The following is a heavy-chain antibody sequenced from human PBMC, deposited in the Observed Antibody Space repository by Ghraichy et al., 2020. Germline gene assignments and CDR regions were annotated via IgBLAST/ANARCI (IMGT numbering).Heavy chain of an antibody. CDR2: ISWNSGSI. CDR1: GFTFDDYA. Sequence: GGSLRLSCAASGFTFDDYAMHWVRQAPGKGLEWVSGISWNSGSIGYADSVKGRFTISRDNAKNSLYLQMNSLRAEDMALYYCAKGSVRGMDVWGQGTTVTVSS. J-gene: IGHJ6*02. D-gene: IGHD6-25*01. CDR3: AKGSVRGMDV. V-gene: IGHV3-9*03.